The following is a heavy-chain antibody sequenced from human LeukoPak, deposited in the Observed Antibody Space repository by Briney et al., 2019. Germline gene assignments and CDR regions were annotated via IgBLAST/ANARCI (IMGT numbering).Heavy chain of an antibody. CDR1: GGSISSYY. D-gene: IGHD2-2*02. CDR2: IYTSGST. CDR3: ARERWDCSSTSCYTGMSGYYFDY. J-gene: IGHJ4*02. Sequence: SETLSLTYTVSGGSISSYYWSWIRQPAGKGLEWIGRIYTSGSTNYNPSLKSRVTMSVDTSKNQFSLKLSSVTAADTAVYYCARERWDCSSTSCYTGMSGYYFDYWGQGTLVTVSS. V-gene: IGHV4-4*07.